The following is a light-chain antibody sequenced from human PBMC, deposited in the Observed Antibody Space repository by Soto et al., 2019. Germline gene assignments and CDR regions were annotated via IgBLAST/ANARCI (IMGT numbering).Light chain of an antibody. CDR2: WAS. V-gene: IGKV4-1*01. CDR1: QSRLHRTDNKSS. CDR3: HQYHFTPGT. Sequence: DIVITQSPDSLPLSLGERANINWTSSQSRLHRTDNKSSLAWYKKRAGQPPKLILFWASTRQSGVPDRVSGTGSGKDLTITISRMQAEEVALYFGHQYHFTPGTLGQGTKVDIK. J-gene: IGKJ1*01.